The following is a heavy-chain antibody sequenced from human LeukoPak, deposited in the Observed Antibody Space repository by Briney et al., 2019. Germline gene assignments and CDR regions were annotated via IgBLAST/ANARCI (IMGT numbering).Heavy chain of an antibody. Sequence: SETLSLTCAVYGGSFSGYYWSWIRQPPGKGLEWIGEINHSGSTNYNPSLKSRVTISVDTSKNQFSLKLSSVTAADTAVYYCARHYWNSIYWGQGTLVTVPS. CDR2: INHSGST. CDR1: GGSFSGYY. D-gene: IGHD3-3*02. J-gene: IGHJ4*02. CDR3: ARHYWNSIY. V-gene: IGHV4-34*01.